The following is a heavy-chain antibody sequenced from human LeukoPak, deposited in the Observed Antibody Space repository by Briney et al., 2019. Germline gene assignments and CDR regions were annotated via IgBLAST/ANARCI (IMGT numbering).Heavy chain of an antibody. J-gene: IGHJ4*02. CDR1: GYTFTSYD. CDR3: ARASARTRIAAAGTIGY. D-gene: IGHD6-13*01. Sequence: ASVKVSCKASGYTFTSYDINWVRQATGQGLEWMGWMNPNSGNTGYAQKFQGRVTMTRNTSISTAYMELSSLRSEDTAVYYCARASARTRIAAAGTIGYWGQETLVTVSS. V-gene: IGHV1-8*01. CDR2: MNPNSGNT.